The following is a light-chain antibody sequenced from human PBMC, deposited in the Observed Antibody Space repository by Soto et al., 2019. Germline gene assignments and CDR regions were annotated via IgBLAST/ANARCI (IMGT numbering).Light chain of an antibody. Sequence: DIEMTQSPSSLSVSVGDSVTINFRTSQSIATYLNWYQQKPGKAPKLLIYAASSLQSGVPSRFSGSGSGTEFTLTITSLRPDDFATYYCQQSYSILWTFGQGTKV. V-gene: IGKV1-39*01. CDR1: QSIATY. CDR3: QQSYSILWT. CDR2: AAS. J-gene: IGKJ1*01.